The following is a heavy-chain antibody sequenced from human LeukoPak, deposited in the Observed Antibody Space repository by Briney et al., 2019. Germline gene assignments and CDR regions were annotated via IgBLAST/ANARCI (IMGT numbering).Heavy chain of an antibody. D-gene: IGHD4-17*01. V-gene: IGHV3-72*01. CDR1: GFTFSDHY. CDR2: TRNKANSYTT. Sequence: GGSLRLSCAASGFTFSDHYMDWVRQAPGKGLEWVGHTRNKANSYTTEYAASVKGRFTISRDDSKNSLYLQMNSLKTEDTAVYYCARDRRDYGDYGDAFDIWGQGTMVTVSS. CDR3: ARDRRDYGDYGDAFDI. J-gene: IGHJ3*02.